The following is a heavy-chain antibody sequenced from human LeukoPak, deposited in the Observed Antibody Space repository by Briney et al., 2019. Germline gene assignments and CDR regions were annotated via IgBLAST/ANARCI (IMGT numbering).Heavy chain of an antibody. CDR3: ARARVAGYYYYGMDV. Sequence: GGSLRLSCAASGFTFSSYAMHWVRQAPGKGLEWVAVISYDGSNKYYADSVEGRFTISRDNSKNTLYLQMNSLRAEDTAVYYCARARVAGYYYYGMDVWGQGTTVTVSS. V-gene: IGHV3-30-3*01. J-gene: IGHJ6*02. D-gene: IGHD6-19*01. CDR2: ISYDGSNK. CDR1: GFTFSSYA.